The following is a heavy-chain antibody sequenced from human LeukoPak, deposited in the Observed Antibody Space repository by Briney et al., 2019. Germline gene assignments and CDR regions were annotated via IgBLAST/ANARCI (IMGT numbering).Heavy chain of an antibody. Sequence: GASVKVSCKASGGTFSSYAISWVRQAPGQGLEWMGWINPNSGGTNYAQKFQGWVTMTRDTSISTAYMELSRLRSDDTAVYYCARARRITMVRGAVDAFDIWAKGQWSPSLQ. D-gene: IGHD3-10*01. CDR2: INPNSGGT. CDR3: ARARRITMVRGAVDAFDI. V-gene: IGHV1-2*04. J-gene: IGHJ3*02. CDR1: GGTFSSYA.